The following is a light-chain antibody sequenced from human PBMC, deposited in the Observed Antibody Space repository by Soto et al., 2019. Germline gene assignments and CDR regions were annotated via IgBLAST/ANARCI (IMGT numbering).Light chain of an antibody. Sequence: QSVLTQPPSVSGAPGQRVTISCTGTASSIAARYDVHWYQQIPGKAPKLLIYGNNNRPSGVPDRFSASKSGISASLAITGLQADDEADYYCQSYENSLNEWVFGGGTKLTVL. CDR1: ASSIAARYD. CDR2: GNN. V-gene: IGLV1-40*01. CDR3: QSYENSLNEWV. J-gene: IGLJ3*02.